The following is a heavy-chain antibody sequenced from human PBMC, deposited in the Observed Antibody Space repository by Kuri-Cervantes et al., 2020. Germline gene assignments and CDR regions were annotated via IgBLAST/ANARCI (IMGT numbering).Heavy chain of an antibody. V-gene: IGHV3-30-3*01. D-gene: IGHD6-13*01. CDR3: ARDGYGY. CDR2: ISYDGSNK. J-gene: IGHJ4*02. Sequence: GESLKISCAASGFSLNSYWMNWVRQAPGKGLEWVAVISYDGSNKYYADSVKGRFTISRDNSKNTLYLQMNSLRAEDTAVYYCARDGYGYWGQGTLVTVSS. CDR1: GFSLNSYW.